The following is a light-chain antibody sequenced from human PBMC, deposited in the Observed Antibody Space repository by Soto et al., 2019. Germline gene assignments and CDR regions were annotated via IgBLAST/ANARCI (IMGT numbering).Light chain of an antibody. Sequence: QSALTQPRSVSGSPGQSVTISCTGTSSDVGGYNYVSWYQQHPGKAPKLMIYDVSNRPSGVPDRFSGSKSGNTASLTISGLQAEDEADYYCSSYTTSSTVVFGGGTKLTVL. J-gene: IGLJ2*01. V-gene: IGLV2-11*01. CDR1: SSDVGGYNY. CDR3: SSYTTSSTVV. CDR2: DVS.